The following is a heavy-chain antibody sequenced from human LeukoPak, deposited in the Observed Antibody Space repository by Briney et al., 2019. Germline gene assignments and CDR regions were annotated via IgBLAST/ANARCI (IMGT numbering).Heavy chain of an antibody. J-gene: IGHJ4*02. CDR3: ARETGSGGYFWGN. CDR2: ISHSGGST. CDR1: GFTFSSYV. V-gene: IGHV3-23*01. D-gene: IGHD3-10*01. Sequence: HTGGSLRLSCEASGFTFSSYVMSWVRQAPGKGLEWVSAISHSGGSTFYADSVKGRFTISRENSKNTLYLQMSSLRAEDTAIYYCARETGSGGYFWGNWGQGTLVTVSS.